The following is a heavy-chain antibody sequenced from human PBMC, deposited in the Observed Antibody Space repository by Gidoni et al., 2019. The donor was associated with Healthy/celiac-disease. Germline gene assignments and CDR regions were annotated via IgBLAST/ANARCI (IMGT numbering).Heavy chain of an antibody. CDR2: ISWNSGSI. CDR3: AKGRIAVAGYFDY. CDR1: GFTFDDYA. Sequence: EVQLVESGGGLVQPGRSLRLSCAASGFTFDDYAMHWVRQAPGKGLEWVSGISWNSGSIGYADSVKGRFTISRDNAKNSLYLQMNSLRAEDTALYYCAKGRIAVAGYFDYWGQGTLVTVSS. V-gene: IGHV3-9*01. J-gene: IGHJ4*02. D-gene: IGHD6-19*01.